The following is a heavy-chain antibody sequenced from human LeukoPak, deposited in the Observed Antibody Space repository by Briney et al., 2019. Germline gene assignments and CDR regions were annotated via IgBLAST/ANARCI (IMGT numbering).Heavy chain of an antibody. CDR3: IVVVEPPDSDGFDV. D-gene: IGHD1-14*01. CDR1: GFTFGNSW. J-gene: IGHJ3*01. CDR2: INADGSTT. Sequence: PGGSLRLSCAASGFTFGNSWVHWVRQAPGKGLVWVSLINADGSTTSYADSVKGRFTISRDNARNTLSLEMNSLTIVDTAVYYCIVVVEPPDSDGFDVWGQGTMITVSS. V-gene: IGHV3-74*01.